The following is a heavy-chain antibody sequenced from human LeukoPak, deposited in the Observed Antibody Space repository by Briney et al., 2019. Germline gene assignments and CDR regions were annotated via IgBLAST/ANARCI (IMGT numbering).Heavy chain of an antibody. CDR1: GGSISSYY. D-gene: IGHD3-3*01. J-gene: IGHJ5*02. V-gene: IGHV4-38-2*02. CDR2: IYHSGST. CDR3: ARAYYDFWSGYSTRLNWFDP. Sequence: SETLSLTCTVSGGSISSYYWGWIRQPPGKGLEWIGSIYHSGSTYYNPSLKSRVTISVDTSKNQFSLKLSSVTAADTAVYYCARAYYDFWSGYSTRLNWFDPWGQGTLVTVSS.